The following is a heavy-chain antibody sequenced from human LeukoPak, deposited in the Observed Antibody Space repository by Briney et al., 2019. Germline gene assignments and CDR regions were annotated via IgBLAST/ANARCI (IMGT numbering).Heavy chain of an antibody. CDR3: AKRGPFGDYGKFDS. Sequence: GGSLRLSCAASGFTFSSYSMNWVRQAPGKGLEWVSSISSSSSYIYYADSVKGRFTISRDNAKNSLYLQMNSLRAEDTAVYYCAKRGPFGDYGKFDSWGQGTLVTVSS. V-gene: IGHV3-21*01. CDR1: GFTFSSYS. D-gene: IGHD4-17*01. J-gene: IGHJ4*02. CDR2: ISSSSSYI.